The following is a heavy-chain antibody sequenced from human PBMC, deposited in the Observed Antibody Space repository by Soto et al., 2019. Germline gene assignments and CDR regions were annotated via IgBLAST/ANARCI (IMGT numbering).Heavy chain of an antibody. CDR1: GYTFTSYD. CDR3: AHVVVVAATGAFDI. Sequence: QVQLVQSGAEVKKPGASVKVSCKASGYTFTSYDINWVRQATGQGLEWMGWMNPNSGNTGYAQKFQGKVTMTRNTSISTAYMELSSLRSEDTAVYYCAHVVVVAATGAFDIWGQGTMVTVSS. CDR2: MNPNSGNT. D-gene: IGHD2-15*01. J-gene: IGHJ3*02. V-gene: IGHV1-8*01.